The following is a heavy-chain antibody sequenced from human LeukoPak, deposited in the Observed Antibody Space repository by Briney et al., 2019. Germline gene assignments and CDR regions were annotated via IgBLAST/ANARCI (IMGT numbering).Heavy chain of an antibody. J-gene: IGHJ4*02. CDR1: GFTFSSYE. Sequence: PGGSLRLSCAASGFTFSSYEMNWVRQAPGKGLEWVSYISSSGSTIYYADSVKGRFTISRDNAKNSLYLQMNSLRAEDTAVYYCARELLGPLRYWGQGTLVTVSS. V-gene: IGHV3-48*03. CDR3: ARELLGPLRY. D-gene: IGHD3-16*01. CDR2: ISSSGSTI.